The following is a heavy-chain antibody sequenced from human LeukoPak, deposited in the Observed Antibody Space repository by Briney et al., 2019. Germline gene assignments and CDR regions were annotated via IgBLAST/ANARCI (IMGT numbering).Heavy chain of an antibody. CDR3: AKDRGIAVAGNDY. CDR1: GFTFSSYA. V-gene: IGHV3-23*01. J-gene: IGHJ4*02. Sequence: PGGSLRLSCAASGFTFSSYAMSWVRQAPGKGLEWVSAISGSGGSTYYADSVKGRFTISRDNPKNTLYLQMNSLRAEDTAVYYCAKDRGIAVAGNDYWGQGTLVTVSS. CDR2: ISGSGGST. D-gene: IGHD6-19*01.